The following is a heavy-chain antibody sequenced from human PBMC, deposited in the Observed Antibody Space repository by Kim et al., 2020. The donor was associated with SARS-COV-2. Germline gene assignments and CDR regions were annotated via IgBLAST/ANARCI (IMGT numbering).Heavy chain of an antibody. D-gene: IGHD5-18*01. J-gene: IGHJ6*02. CDR1: GGSISSYY. V-gene: IGHV4-59*01. CDR3: ARGPPRGYSYGFYYYYGMDV. CDR2: IYYSGST. Sequence: SETLSLTCTVSGGSISSYYWSWIRQPPGKGLEWIGYIYYSGSTNYNPSLKSRVTISVDTSKNQFSLKLSSVTAADTVVYYCARGPPRGYSYGFYYYYGMDVWGQGTTVTVSS.